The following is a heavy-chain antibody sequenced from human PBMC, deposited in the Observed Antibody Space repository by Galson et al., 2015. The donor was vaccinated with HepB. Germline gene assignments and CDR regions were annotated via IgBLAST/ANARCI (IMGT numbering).Heavy chain of an antibody. CDR1: GFTFSSYV. CDR3: AKGYYYDSSGYQGAGFDT. J-gene: IGHJ5*02. CDR2: IRYDGNIQ. V-gene: IGHV3-30*02. Sequence: SLRLSCAASGFTFSSYVMHWVRQAPGKGLEWVAFIRYDGNIQYYADSVKGRFTISRDNPKNTLYLQMNSLRAEDTAVYYCAKGYYYDSSGYQGAGFDTWGQGTLVTVSS. D-gene: IGHD3-22*01.